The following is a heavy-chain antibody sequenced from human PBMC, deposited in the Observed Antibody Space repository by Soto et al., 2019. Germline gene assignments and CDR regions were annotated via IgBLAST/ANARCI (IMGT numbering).Heavy chain of an antibody. CDR1: GGSISSGDYY. CDR2: IYYSGST. Sequence: PSETRSLTCTVSGGSISSGDYYWSWIRQPPGKGLEWIGYIYYSGSTYYNPSLKSRVTISVDTSKNQFSLKLSSVTAADTAVYYCARVLRNSRGDWFDPWGQGTLVTVPQ. D-gene: IGHD3-22*01. V-gene: IGHV4-30-4*01. CDR3: ARVLRNSRGDWFDP. J-gene: IGHJ5*02.